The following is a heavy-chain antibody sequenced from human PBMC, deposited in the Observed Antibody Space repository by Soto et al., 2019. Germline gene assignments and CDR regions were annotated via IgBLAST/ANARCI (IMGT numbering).Heavy chain of an antibody. CDR1: GYTFTSYG. V-gene: IGHV1-18*01. J-gene: IGHJ6*02. D-gene: IGHD6-13*01. CDR2: ISAYNGNT. Sequence: QVQLVQSGAEVKKPGASVKVSCKASGYTFTSYGISWVRQAPGQGLEWMGWISAYNGNTNYAQKLQXXXTXXTDTSTSTAYMDLTSLRSADTAVYYCAAISIAATDPYGMDVWGQGTTVTVSS. CDR3: AAISIAATDPYGMDV.